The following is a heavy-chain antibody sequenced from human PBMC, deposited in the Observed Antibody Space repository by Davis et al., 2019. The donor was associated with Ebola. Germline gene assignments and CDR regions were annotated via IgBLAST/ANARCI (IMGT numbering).Heavy chain of an antibody. Sequence: PGGSLRLSCAASEFTFSNYGMTWVRQAPGQGLEWVSSISAGGTAPYYADSVKGRFTISRDNSKNTLSLLMDSLRADDTAVYYCAKSFLITGSHMSEFRGVDYWGQGTVVTVSS. CDR1: EFTFSNYG. CDR2: ISAGGTAP. D-gene: IGHD2-8*02. J-gene: IGHJ4*02. CDR3: AKSFLITGSHMSEFRGVDY. V-gene: IGHV3-23*01.